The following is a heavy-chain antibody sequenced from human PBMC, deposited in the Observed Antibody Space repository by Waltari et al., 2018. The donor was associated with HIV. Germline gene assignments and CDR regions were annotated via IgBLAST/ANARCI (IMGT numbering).Heavy chain of an antibody. D-gene: IGHD3-22*01. J-gene: IGHJ4*02. CDR1: EFTFNNYW. Sequence: EVQLVESGGGLVQPGVHLRLYCAASEFTFNNYWMDCVRQAPGKGFEWVANIKQDESEKYYVDSVKGRFTISRDNAKNSLFLQMNSLRAEDTAVYYCAREALYDSSGYYFDYWGQGTLVTVSS. V-gene: IGHV3-7*01. CDR3: AREALYDSSGYYFDY. CDR2: IKQDESEK.